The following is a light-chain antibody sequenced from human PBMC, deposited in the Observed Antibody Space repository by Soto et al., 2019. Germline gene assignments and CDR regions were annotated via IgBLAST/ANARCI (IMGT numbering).Light chain of an antibody. V-gene: IGKV3-15*01. CDR1: QSVSSN. CDR3: QQYNNWPLT. Sequence: EIVMTQSPATLSVSSGERATLSCRASQSVSSNLAWYQQKPGQAPRLLIYGASTRATGIPARFSGSGSGTEFTLTISSLQSADFAVYYCQQYNNWPLTFGGGTKVDIK. J-gene: IGKJ4*01. CDR2: GAS.